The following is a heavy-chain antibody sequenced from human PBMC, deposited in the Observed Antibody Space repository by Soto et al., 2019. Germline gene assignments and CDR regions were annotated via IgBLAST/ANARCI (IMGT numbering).Heavy chain of an antibody. CDR3: ARAVAVAVDFDY. CDR1: GYTFTGYA. V-gene: IGHV1-3*05. J-gene: IGHJ4*02. CDR2: INAGNGNT. D-gene: IGHD6-19*01. Sequence: QVQLVQSGAEEKKPGASVKVSCKASGYTFTGYAMHWVRQAPGQRLEWMGWINAGNGNTKYSQKFQVRVTITRDTSAIAAYMELSSLSSEDKAVYYCARAVAVAVDFDYLCQGTLVTVSS.